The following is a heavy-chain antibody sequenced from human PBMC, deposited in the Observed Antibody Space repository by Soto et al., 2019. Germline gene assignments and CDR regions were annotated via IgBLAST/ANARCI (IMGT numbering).Heavy chain of an antibody. CDR1: GYTFAGYY. Sequence: ASVKVSCKASGYTFAGYYIHWVRQSPGQELEWMGWINPNSGGTNYAQKFQGWVTMTRDTSISTAYMELSRLRSDDTAVYYCARAYGDPTHYYGMDVWGQGTTVTVSS. CDR3: ARAYGDPTHYYGMDV. CDR2: INPNSGGT. J-gene: IGHJ6*02. D-gene: IGHD4-17*01. V-gene: IGHV1-2*04.